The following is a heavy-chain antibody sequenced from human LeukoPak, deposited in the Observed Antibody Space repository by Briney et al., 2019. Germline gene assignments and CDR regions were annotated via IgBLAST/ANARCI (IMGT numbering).Heavy chain of an antibody. CDR1: GFTFSSYG. V-gene: IGHV3-30*02. CDR3: AKDQSRAMDV. Sequence: GGSLRLSCAASGFTFSSYGMHWVRQAPGKGLEWVAFIRYDGGNKYYADSVKGRFTISRDNSKNTLYLQMNSLRAEDTAVYYCAKDQSRAMDVWGKGTTVTVSS. D-gene: IGHD3-10*01. J-gene: IGHJ6*03. CDR2: IRYDGGNK.